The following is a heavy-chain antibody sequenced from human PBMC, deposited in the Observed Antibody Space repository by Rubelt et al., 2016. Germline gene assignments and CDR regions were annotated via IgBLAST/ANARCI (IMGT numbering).Heavy chain of an antibody. CDR3: ARDARWTSTVTGIDY. D-gene: IGHD4-17*01. CDR2: INQDGSEK. J-gene: IGHJ4*02. V-gene: IGHV3-7*03. Sequence: WVANINQDGSEKYYVDSVKGRFTISRANAKNSLYLQMNSLRAEDTAVYYCARDARWTSTVTGIDYWGQGALVTVSS.